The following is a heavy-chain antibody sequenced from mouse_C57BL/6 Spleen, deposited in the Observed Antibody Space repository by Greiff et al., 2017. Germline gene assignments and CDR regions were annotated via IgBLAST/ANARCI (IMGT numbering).Heavy chain of an antibody. CDR3: ARAPPIYYDYDGGFYAMDY. D-gene: IGHD2-4*01. CDR1: GYSITSGYY. Sequence: ESGPGLVKPSQSLSLTCSVTGYSITSGYYWNWIRQFPGNKLEWMGYISYDGSNNYNPSLKNRISITRDTSKNQFFLKLNSVTTEDTATYYCARAPPIYYDYDGGFYAMDYWGQGTSVTVSS. V-gene: IGHV3-6*01. CDR2: ISYDGSN. J-gene: IGHJ4*01.